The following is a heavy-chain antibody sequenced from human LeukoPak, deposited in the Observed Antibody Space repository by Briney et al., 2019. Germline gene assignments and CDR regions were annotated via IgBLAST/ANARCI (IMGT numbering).Heavy chain of an antibody. J-gene: IGHJ4*02. D-gene: IGHD6-13*01. CDR3: ARGDSTLEY. CDR1: SYSISSGYY. CDR2: IYQSGST. Sequence: PSETLSLTCTFSSYSISSGYYWGWIRQPPGKGLEGIGSIYQSGSTHYNPSLKSRVTISVDTSKNQFSPKLSSVTAADTAVYYCARGDSTLEYWGQGTLVTV. V-gene: IGHV4-38-2*02.